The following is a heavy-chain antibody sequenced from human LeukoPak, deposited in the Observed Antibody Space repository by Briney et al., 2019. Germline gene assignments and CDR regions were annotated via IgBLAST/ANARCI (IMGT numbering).Heavy chain of an antibody. D-gene: IGHD3-10*01. CDR2: INSDGSST. CDR3: ARDSITDGMDV. Sequence: PGGSLRLSCAAYGFTFSSYAMHWLRQAPGKGLVWVTRINSDGSSTSYADYVKGRFTISRDNAKNTLYLQMNSLRAEDTAVYYCARDSITDGMDVWGKGTTVTVFS. J-gene: IGHJ6*04. V-gene: IGHV3-74*01. CDR1: GFTFSSYA.